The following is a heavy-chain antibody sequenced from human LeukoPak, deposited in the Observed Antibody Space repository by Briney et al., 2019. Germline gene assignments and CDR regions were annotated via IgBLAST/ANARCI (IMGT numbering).Heavy chain of an antibody. Sequence: GGSLRLSCAASGFAFNTYSMNWVRQAPGKGLEWVSSISSSTTTIYYVDSVRGRFTISRDNAKNSLYLQMNSLRDEDTAVYYCARVGLLWFGDRTLQHWGQGTLVTVSS. CDR2: ISSSTTTI. J-gene: IGHJ1*01. CDR1: GFAFNTYS. CDR3: ARVGLLWFGDRTLQH. V-gene: IGHV3-48*02. D-gene: IGHD3-10*01.